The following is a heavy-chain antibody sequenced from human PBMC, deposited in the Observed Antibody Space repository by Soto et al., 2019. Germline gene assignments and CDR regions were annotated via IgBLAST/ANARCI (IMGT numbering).Heavy chain of an antibody. CDR3: ARHGFGSLHGLVDV. CDR1: GGSITTYY. Sequence: QVQLQESGPGLVKPSETLSLTCTVSGGSITTYYCSWFRQPPGKGLEWIGYIQYNGYSAYNLSLKRRVTMSRDTSTTQFSLMLESVTATDTAVYYWARHGFGSLHGLVDVWGQGTTVIVSS. D-gene: IGHD3-10*01. CDR2: IQYNGYS. V-gene: IGHV4-59*08. J-gene: IGHJ6*02.